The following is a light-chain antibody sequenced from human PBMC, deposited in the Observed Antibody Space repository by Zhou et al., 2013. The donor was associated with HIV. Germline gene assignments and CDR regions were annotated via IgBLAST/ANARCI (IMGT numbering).Light chain of an antibody. J-gene: IGKJ5*01. CDR2: LGS. V-gene: IGKV2-28*01. Sequence: DIVMTQSPLSQPVTPGEPASISCRSSQSLLSSNGYNYLDWYLQKPGQSPQLLIYLGSNRASGVPDRFSGSGSGTDYTLKISKVEAEDVGVYYCMQALRTPITFGQGTRLEIK. CDR3: MQALRTPIT. CDR1: QSLLSSNGYNY.